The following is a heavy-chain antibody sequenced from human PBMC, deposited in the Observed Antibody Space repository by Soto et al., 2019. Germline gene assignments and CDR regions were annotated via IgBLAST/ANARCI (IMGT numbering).Heavy chain of an antibody. CDR1: EFTSSTYA. Sequence: GSLRLSCAASEFTSSTYAMSWVRQAPGKGLEWVSSIGSGGSPTYYADSVKGRFTISRDNSKNTLYLQMNSLRAEDTAVYYCAKGALSTYFDWGQGTLVTVSS. CDR2: IGSGGSPT. CDR3: AKGALSTYFD. V-gene: IGHV3-23*01. D-gene: IGHD3-9*01. J-gene: IGHJ4*02.